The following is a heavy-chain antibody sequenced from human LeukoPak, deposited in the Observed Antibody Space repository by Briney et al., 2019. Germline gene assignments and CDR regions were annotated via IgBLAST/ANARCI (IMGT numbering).Heavy chain of an antibody. Sequence: ASVKVSCKASGYTFTSYYMHWVRQAPGQGLEWMGIINPSGGSTSYAQKFQGRVTMTRDTSTSTVYMELSSLRSEDTAVYYCARDHRGPGLYCGRDCYSHYFDYWGQGTLVTVSS. CDR2: INPSGGST. CDR1: GYTFTSYY. V-gene: IGHV1-46*01. CDR3: ARDHRGPGLYCGRDCYSHYFDY. J-gene: IGHJ4*02. D-gene: IGHD2-21*02.